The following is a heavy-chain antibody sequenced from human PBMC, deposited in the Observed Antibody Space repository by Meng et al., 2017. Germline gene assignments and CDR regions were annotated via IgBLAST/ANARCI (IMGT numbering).Heavy chain of an antibody. CDR1: GFTFKSFE. CDR2: ISESGSTI. Sequence: GESLKISCAASGFTFKSFEMNWVRQAPGKGLEWVSYISESGSTIYYADSVKGRFTISRDNTKNSLYLQMNSLRVEDTAVYYCARDSDGHNVVGVLAEGFDIWGQGTMVTVSS. J-gene: IGHJ3*02. V-gene: IGHV3-48*03. CDR3: ARDSDGHNVVGVLAEGFDI. D-gene: IGHD5-24*01.